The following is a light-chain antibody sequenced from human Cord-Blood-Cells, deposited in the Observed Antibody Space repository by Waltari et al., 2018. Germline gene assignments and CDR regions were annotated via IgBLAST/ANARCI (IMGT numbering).Light chain of an antibody. V-gene: IGLV3-27*01. CDR1: VLAKKY. Sequence: SYELTQPSSVSVSPGQTARITCSGDVLAKKYARWFQQKPGQAPGPVIYKDSERPSGIPERFSGSSSGTTVTLTISGAQVEDEADYYCYSAADNNLGVFGGGTKLTVL. J-gene: IGLJ3*02. CDR3: YSAADNNLGV. CDR2: KDS.